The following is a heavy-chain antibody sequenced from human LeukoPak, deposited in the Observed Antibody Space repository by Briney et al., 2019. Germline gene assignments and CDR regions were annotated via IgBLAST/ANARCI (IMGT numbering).Heavy chain of an antibody. CDR3: ARDLLLPTVTFSLDY. J-gene: IGHJ4*02. Sequence: PGGSLRLSCAASGFTFSSYSMNWVRQAPGKGLEWVSSISSSSSYIYYADSVKGRFTISRDNAKNSLYLQMNSLRAEDTAVYYCARDLLLPTVTFSLDYWGQGTLVTVSS. V-gene: IGHV3-21*01. CDR2: ISSSSSYI. CDR1: GFTFSSYS. D-gene: IGHD4-17*01.